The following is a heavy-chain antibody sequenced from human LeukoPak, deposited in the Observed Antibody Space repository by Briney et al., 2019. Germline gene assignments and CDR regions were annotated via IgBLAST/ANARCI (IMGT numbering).Heavy chain of an antibody. CDR1: GGSISSYY. J-gene: IGHJ1*01. D-gene: IGHD6-13*01. V-gene: IGHV4-59*12. CDR2: IYYSGST. Sequence: PSETLSLTCTVSGGSISSYYWSWIRQPPGKGLEWIGYIYYSGSTNYNPSLKSRVTISVDTSKNQFSLKLSSVTAADTAVYYCARDGLAAAGAEYFQHWGQGTLVTVSS. CDR3: ARDGLAAAGAEYFQH.